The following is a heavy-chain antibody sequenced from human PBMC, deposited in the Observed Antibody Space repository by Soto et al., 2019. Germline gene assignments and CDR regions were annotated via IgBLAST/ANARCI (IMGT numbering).Heavy chain of an antibody. J-gene: IGHJ6*02. Sequence: QVQLVQSGAEVKKPGASVKVSCKASGYTFTGYYMHWVRQAPGQGLEWMGWINPNSGGTNYAQKFQGWVPMTRDTSISTADMELSRLRSNDTAVYYCARAATFGVVTQYYYYYGMDVWGQGTTVTVSS. CDR1: GYTFTGYY. V-gene: IGHV1-2*04. CDR2: INPNSGGT. CDR3: ARAATFGVVTQYYYYYGMDV. D-gene: IGHD3-3*01.